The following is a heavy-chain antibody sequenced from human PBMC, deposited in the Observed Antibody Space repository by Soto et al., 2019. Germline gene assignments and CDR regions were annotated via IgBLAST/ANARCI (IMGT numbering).Heavy chain of an antibody. D-gene: IGHD1-1*01. Sequence: PGGSLRLSCAASGFTFSSYAMHWVRQAPGKGLEWVAVISYDGSNKYYADSVKGRFTISRDNSKNTLYLQMNSLRAEDTAVYYCARDRLRYNWNDFPYYYYGMDAWGQGTTVTVSS. J-gene: IGHJ6*02. CDR3: ARDRLRYNWNDFPYYYYGMDA. V-gene: IGHV3-30-3*01. CDR1: GFTFSSYA. CDR2: ISYDGSNK.